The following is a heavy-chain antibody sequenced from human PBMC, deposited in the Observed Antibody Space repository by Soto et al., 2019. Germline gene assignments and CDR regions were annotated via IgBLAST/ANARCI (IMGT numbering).Heavy chain of an antibody. D-gene: IGHD6-19*01. J-gene: IGHJ4*02. CDR2: IYPDDSDT. V-gene: IGHV5-51*01. Sequence: GESLKISCKHSGFNFPTFWIAWVRQMPGKGLEWMGTIYPDDSDTRYSPSFQGQVTISADKSISTAYLQWSSLKASDTAMYYCARRAPRGLVRKGYYFGYWGQGTLVTVSS. CDR3: ARRAPRGLVRKGYYFGY. CDR1: GFNFPTFW.